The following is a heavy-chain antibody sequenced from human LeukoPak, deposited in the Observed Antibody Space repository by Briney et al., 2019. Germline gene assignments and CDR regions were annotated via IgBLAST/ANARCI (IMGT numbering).Heavy chain of an antibody. CDR2: ISGSGGST. V-gene: IGHV3-23*01. CDR3: AKTKGAILDAFDI. J-gene: IGHJ3*02. D-gene: IGHD3/OR15-3a*01. CDR1: GFTFSNYA. Sequence: GGSLSLSCAASGFTFSNYAMSWVRQAPGKGLEWVSAISGSGGSTYYADSVKGRFTISRDNSKNTLYLQMNSPRAEDTAVYYCAKTKGAILDAFDIWGQGTMVTVSS.